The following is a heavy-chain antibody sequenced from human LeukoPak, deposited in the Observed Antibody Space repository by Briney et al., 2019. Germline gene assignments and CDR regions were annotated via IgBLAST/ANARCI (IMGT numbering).Heavy chain of an antibody. CDR1: GFTFSSYG. J-gene: IGHJ4*02. V-gene: IGHV3-33*01. CDR2: IWYDGSNK. CDR3: ARDRSDIVVVPAAIQPYYFDY. Sequence: GGSLSLSCAASGFTFSSYGMHWVRQAPGKGLEWVAVIWYDGSNKYYADSVKGRFTISRDNSKNTLYLQMNSLRAEDTAVYYCARDRSDIVVVPAAIQPYYFDYWGQGTLVTVSS. D-gene: IGHD2-2*02.